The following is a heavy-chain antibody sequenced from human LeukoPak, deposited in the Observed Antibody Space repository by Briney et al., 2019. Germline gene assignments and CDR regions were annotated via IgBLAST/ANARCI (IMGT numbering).Heavy chain of an antibody. CDR3: ARENSGSYREFDY. CDR2: IYTSGST. V-gene: IGHV4-4*07. Sequence: SETLSLTCAVSGGSISSYYLSWVRQPAGKGLEWIARIYTSGSTNYNASLKSRVRMSVETSKNQFSLKLSSVTAADTAVFYCARENSGSYREFDYWGQGTLVTVSS. D-gene: IGHD1-26*01. CDR1: GGSISSYY. J-gene: IGHJ4*02.